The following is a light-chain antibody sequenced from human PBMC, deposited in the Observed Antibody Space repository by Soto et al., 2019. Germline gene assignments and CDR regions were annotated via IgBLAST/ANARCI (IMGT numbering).Light chain of an antibody. J-gene: IGKJ4*01. CDR1: QSVGYF. V-gene: IGKV3-11*01. CDR2: DAS. CDR3: QQRSTWPPSLS. Sequence: EIVLTQSPATLSLSPGERATLSCRASQSVGYFLAWYQQKPGQAPRLLIYDASNRATGVPARFTGSGSGTDFSLTISSLEPEDFAVSYCQQRSTWPPSLSFGGGTRVEIK.